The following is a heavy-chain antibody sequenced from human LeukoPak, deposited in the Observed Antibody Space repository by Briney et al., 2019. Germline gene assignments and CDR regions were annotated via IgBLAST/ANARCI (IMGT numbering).Heavy chain of an antibody. J-gene: IGHJ6*02. V-gene: IGHV3-33*01. D-gene: IGHD1-14*01. CDR2: IWYDGSNK. CDR3: ARVWQPPSGGYYGMDV. CDR1: GFTFSSCA. Sequence: GGSLRLSCAVSGFTFSSCAMHWVRQAPGKGLEWVAVIWYDGSNKYYTDSVKGRFTISRDISKNTVYLQMNSLRAEDTAVYYCARVWQPPSGGYYGMDVWGQGTTVTVSS.